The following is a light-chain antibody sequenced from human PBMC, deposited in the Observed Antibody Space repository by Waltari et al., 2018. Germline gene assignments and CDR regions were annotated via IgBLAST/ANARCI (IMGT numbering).Light chain of an antibody. V-gene: IGLV2-14*03. CDR1: SSDIGRYNS. Sequence: QSALTQPASVSGSPGQSITISCTGTSSDIGRYNSVPWFQQHPGKAPKLMIYDVRNRPSGVSNRFSGSKSDYTASLTISGLQAEDEAVYFCNSFTSSNTVIFGGGTKLTV. J-gene: IGLJ2*01. CDR2: DVR. CDR3: NSFTSSNTVI.